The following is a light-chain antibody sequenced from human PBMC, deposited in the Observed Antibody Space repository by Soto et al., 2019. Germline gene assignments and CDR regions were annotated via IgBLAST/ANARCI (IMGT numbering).Light chain of an antibody. CDR2: DAS. Sequence: DIQMTQSPSTLSASVGDRVTITCRASQSISDWLAWYQQKPGKAPKILIYDASSLESGVPSRFSGSGSGTEFTLTISSLQPDDFAIYYCQQYDTYSMYTFGQGTKLEIK. CDR1: QSISDW. J-gene: IGKJ2*01. V-gene: IGKV1-5*01. CDR3: QQYDTYSMYT.